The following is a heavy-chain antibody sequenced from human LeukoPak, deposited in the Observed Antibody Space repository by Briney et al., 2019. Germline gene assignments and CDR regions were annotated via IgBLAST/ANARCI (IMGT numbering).Heavy chain of an antibody. CDR2: ISYDGSNK. V-gene: IGHV3-30*03. D-gene: IGHD3-3*01. Sequence: QPGGSLRLSCAASGFTFSSYGMHWVRQAPGKGLEWVAVISYDGSNKYYADSVKGRFTVSRDNSKNTLYLEMNSLRADDTAVYYCARSARLMKGVVEVTALDDWGQGTLVTVSS. CDR3: ARSARLMKGVVEVTALDD. CDR1: GFTFSSYG. J-gene: IGHJ4*02.